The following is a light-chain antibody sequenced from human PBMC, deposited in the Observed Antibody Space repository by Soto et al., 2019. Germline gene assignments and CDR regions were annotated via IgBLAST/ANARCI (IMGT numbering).Light chain of an antibody. CDR2: AAS. CDR3: QQSYSIPWT. Sequence: IQMTQSPSSLSASVGDRITITCRASQSISSYLNWYQQKPGKAPKXXIYAASSLQSGIPSRFSVSGSGTDFTLTISRLKTEDFATYYCQQSYSIPWTFCQGTKVDIK. V-gene: IGKV1-39*01. CDR1: QSISSY. J-gene: IGKJ1*01.